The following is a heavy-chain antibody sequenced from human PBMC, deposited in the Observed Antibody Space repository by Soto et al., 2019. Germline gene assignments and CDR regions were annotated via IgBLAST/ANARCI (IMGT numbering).Heavy chain of an antibody. J-gene: IGHJ6*02. D-gene: IGHD2-15*01. V-gene: IGHV1-69*13. CDR1: GATFSCYA. Sequence: AVKVSCKASGATFSCYAISWMRQAPGQGLEWMGGIIPIFGTANYAQKFQGRVTITADESTGTAYMELSSLRSEDTAVYYCAREDCSGGSCYLGPYYYYGVDVWGQGTTVTVSS. CDR2: IIPIFGTA. CDR3: AREDCSGGSCYLGPYYYYGVDV.